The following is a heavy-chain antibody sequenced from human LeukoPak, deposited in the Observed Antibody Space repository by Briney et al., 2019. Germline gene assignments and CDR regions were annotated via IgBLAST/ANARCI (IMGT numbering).Heavy chain of an antibody. J-gene: IGHJ4*02. Sequence: GRSLRLSCAASGFTFSSYGMHWVRQAPGKGLEWVAVVSYDGSNKYYADSVKGRFTISRDNSKNTLYLQMNSLRAEDTAVYYCATDFVVVTAMDYWGQGTLVTVSS. D-gene: IGHD2-21*02. V-gene: IGHV3-30*03. CDR1: GFTFSSYG. CDR3: ATDFVVVTAMDY. CDR2: VSYDGSNK.